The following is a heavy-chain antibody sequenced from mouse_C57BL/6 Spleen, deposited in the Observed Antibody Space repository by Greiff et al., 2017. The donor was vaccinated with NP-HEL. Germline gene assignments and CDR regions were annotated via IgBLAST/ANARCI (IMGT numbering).Heavy chain of an antibody. V-gene: IGHV7-3*01. D-gene: IGHD1-1*01. J-gene: IGHJ2*01. CDR2: IRNKANGYTT. CDR1: GFTFTDYY. Sequence: EVHLVESGGGLVQPGGSLSLSCAASGFTFTDYYMSWVRQPPGKALEWLGFIRNKANGYTTEYSASVKGRFTISRDNSQSILYLQMNALRAEDSATYYCARFPRSFYYFDYWGQGTTLTVSS. CDR3: ARFPRSFYYFDY.